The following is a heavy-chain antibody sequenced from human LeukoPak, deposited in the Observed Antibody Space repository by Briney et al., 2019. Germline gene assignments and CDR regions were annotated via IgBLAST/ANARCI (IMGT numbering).Heavy chain of an antibody. CDR1: GYTFTGYY. Sequence: EASVTVSCKASGYTFTGYYMHWVRQAPGQGLEWMGWINPNSGGTNYAQKFQGWVTMTRDTSISTAYMELSRLRSDDTAVYYCARDRRVRRDGYNYYYYYGMDVWGQGTTVTVSS. CDR2: INPNSGGT. J-gene: IGHJ6*02. V-gene: IGHV1-2*04. D-gene: IGHD5-24*01. CDR3: ARDRRVRRDGYNYYYYYGMDV.